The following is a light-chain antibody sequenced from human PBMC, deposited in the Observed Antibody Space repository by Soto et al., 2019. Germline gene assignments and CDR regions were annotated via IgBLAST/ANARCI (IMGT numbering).Light chain of an antibody. CDR3: QQRSNWPPYT. Sequence: EIVLTQSPATLSLSPGERATLSCRASQSVSSYLAWYQQKPGQAPRLLIYDASNRATGIPARFSGSESGTDSTLTISSLEPEDFAVYYCQQRSNWPPYTFGQGTKLEIK. CDR2: DAS. V-gene: IGKV3-11*01. CDR1: QSVSSY. J-gene: IGKJ2*01.